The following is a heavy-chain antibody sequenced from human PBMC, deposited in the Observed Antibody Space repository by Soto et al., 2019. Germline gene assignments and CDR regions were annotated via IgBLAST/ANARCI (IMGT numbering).Heavy chain of an antibody. CDR2: IDTSGTTI. D-gene: IGHD3-3*01. V-gene: IGHV3-48*01. CDR1: GFTFSSYA. Sequence: QPGGSLRLSCAASGFTFSSYATSWVRQAPGKGLEWISYIDTSGTTIYYADSVKGRFTISRDNAKNSLYLQMNSLRAEDTAVYYCARDSETFGVVMYHYYMDVWGKGTTVTVSS. CDR3: ARDSETFGVVMYHYYMDV. J-gene: IGHJ6*03.